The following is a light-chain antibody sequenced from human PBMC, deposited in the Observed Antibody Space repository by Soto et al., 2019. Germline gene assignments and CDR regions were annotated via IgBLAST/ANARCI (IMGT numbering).Light chain of an antibody. Sequence: QSALTQPASVSGSPGQSITISCTGTSSDVGGYNYVSWYQQHPGKAPKLMIYEVSNRPSGVSNRFSGSESGNTASLTISRLKAEDEAYYYCSSYTSSSTYVFGTGTKLTVL. CDR2: EVS. V-gene: IGLV2-14*01. CDR1: SSDVGGYNY. CDR3: SSYTSSSTYV. J-gene: IGLJ1*01.